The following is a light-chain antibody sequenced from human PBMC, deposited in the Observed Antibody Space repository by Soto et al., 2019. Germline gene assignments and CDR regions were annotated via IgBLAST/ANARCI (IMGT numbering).Light chain of an antibody. CDR1: SSDVGSYNL. CDR2: EGS. V-gene: IGLV2-23*01. CDR3: CSYAGSSNV. Sequence: QSVLTQPASVSESPGQSITISCTGTSSDVGSYNLVSWYQQHPGKAPKLMIYEGSKRPSGVSNRFSGSKSGNTASLTISGLQAEDEADYYCCSYAGSSNVFGGGTQLTVL. J-gene: IGLJ2*01.